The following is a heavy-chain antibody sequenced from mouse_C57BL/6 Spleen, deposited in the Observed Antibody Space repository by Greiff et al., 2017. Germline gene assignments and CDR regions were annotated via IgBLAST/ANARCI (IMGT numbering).Heavy chain of an antibody. D-gene: IGHD4-1*01. Sequence: QVQLQQPGAELVMPGASVKLSCKASGYTFTSYWMHWVKQRPGQGLEWIGEIDPSDSYTNYNQKVKGKSTLTVDKSSSTAYMQLSSLTSEDSAVYYCASANGGFSYWGQVTLVTVSA. CDR2: IDPSDSYT. CDR3: ASANGGFSY. V-gene: IGHV1-69*01. J-gene: IGHJ3*01. CDR1: GYTFTSYW.